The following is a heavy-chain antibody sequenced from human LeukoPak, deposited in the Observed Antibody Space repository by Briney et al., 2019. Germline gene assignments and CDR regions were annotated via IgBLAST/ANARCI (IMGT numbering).Heavy chain of an antibody. CDR3: ARATGDYYDSSGYYPKLTRMDV. D-gene: IGHD3-22*01. CDR1: GYIFTSYG. J-gene: IGHJ6*03. V-gene: IGHV1-18*01. CDR2: ISAYYANT. Sequence: ASVKVSCKASGYIFTSYGISWVRQAPGQGLEWMGWISAYYANTNYAQKLQGRVTMTTDTSTSTAYMELRSLRSDDTAVYYCARATGDYYDSSGYYPKLTRMDVWGKGTTVTISS.